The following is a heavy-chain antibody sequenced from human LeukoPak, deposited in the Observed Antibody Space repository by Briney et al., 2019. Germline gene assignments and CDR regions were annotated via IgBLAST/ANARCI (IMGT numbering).Heavy chain of an antibody. CDR3: ATSSGWYPKYFDY. CDR1: GFTFSTYP. V-gene: IGHV3-23*01. Sequence: GGSLRLSCATSGFTFSTYPMSWVRQAPGKGLEWVSAISGSGGDTYYADSVKGRFTISRDNSKNTLYLQMNSLRAEDTALYYCATSSGWYPKYFDYWGQGTLVTVSS. CDR2: ISGSGGDT. D-gene: IGHD6-19*01. J-gene: IGHJ4*02.